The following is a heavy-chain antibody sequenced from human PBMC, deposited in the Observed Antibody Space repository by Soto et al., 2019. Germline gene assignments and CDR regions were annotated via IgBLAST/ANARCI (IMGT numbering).Heavy chain of an antibody. Sequence: QVQLVQSGAEVKKPGASVKVSCKASGYTFTSYDINWVRQATGQGLEWMGWMNPNSGNTGYAQKFQGRVTMTRNTSKSTAYMELSNLRFEETAVYYCARVPYYYGSGSYGYWGQGTLVTVSS. J-gene: IGHJ4*02. CDR2: MNPNSGNT. CDR1: GYTFTSYD. D-gene: IGHD3-10*01. CDR3: ARVPYYYGSGSYGY. V-gene: IGHV1-8*01.